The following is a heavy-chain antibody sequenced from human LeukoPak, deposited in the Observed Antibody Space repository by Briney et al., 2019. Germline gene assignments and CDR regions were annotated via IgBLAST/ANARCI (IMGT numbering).Heavy chain of an antibody. CDR1: GYTFTGDY. J-gene: IGHJ5*02. V-gene: IGHV1-2*02. CDR2: INPNSGGT. D-gene: IGHD2-2*01. CDR3: ARDSSFYCSSTSCYAGNWFDP. Sequence: GASVKVSCKASGYTFTGDYMHWVRQAPGQGLEWMGWINPNSGGTNYAQKFQGRVTMTRDTSISTAYMELSRLRSDDTAVYYCARDSSFYCSSTSCYAGNWFDPWGQGTLVTVSS.